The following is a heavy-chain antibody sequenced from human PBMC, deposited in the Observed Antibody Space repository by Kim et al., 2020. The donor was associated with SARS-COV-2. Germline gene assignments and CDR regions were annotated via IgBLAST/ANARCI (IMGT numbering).Heavy chain of an antibody. CDR3: ANELGY. V-gene: IGHV1-2*02. CDR2: PNSGCT. J-gene: IGHJ4*02. Sequence: PNSGCTNYEQKFQGRVTMTRDTSISTAYMELSRLRSDDTAVYYCANELGYWGQGTLVTVSS. D-gene: IGHD1-7*01.